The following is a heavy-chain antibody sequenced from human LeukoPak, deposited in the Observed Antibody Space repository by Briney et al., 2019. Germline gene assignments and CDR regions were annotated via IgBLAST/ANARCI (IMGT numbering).Heavy chain of an antibody. CDR3: ARGPLYYDFWSGYYFFDS. D-gene: IGHD3-3*01. CDR1: GYTFTSYG. V-gene: IGHV1-18*01. CDR2: ISAYNGNT. Sequence: GASVKVSCKASGYTFTSYGISWVRQAPGQGLEWMGWISAYNGNTNYAQKLQGRVTMTTDTSTSTAYMELRSLRSDDTAVYYCARGPLYYDFWSGYYFFDSWGQGTLVTVSS. J-gene: IGHJ4*02.